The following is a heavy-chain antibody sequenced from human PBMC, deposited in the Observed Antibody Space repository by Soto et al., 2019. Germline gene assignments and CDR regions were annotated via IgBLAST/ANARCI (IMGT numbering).Heavy chain of an antibody. Sequence: SETRSLTCTVSGGSISSYYWSWIRQPPGKGLEWIGYIYCSGSTNYNPSLKSRVTISVDTSKNQFSLKLSSVTAADTAVYYCARAYGGYADYWGQGALVTVS. D-gene: IGHD5-12*01. V-gene: IGHV4-59*01. CDR1: GGSISSYY. CDR3: ARAYGGYADY. J-gene: IGHJ4*02. CDR2: IYCSGST.